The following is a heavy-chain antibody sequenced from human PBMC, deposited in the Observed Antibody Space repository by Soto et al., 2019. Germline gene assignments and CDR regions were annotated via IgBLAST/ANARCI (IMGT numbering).Heavy chain of an antibody. J-gene: IGHJ4*02. Sequence: SETLSLTCTVSGGSISSGGYYWSWIRQHPGKGLEWIGYIYYSGSTYYNPSLKSRVTISVDTSKNQFSLKLSSVTAADTAVYYCARAPSIVATMFDYWGQGTQVTVSS. CDR3: ARAPSIVATMFDY. V-gene: IGHV4-31*03. CDR1: GGSISSGGYY. D-gene: IGHD5-12*01. CDR2: IYYSGST.